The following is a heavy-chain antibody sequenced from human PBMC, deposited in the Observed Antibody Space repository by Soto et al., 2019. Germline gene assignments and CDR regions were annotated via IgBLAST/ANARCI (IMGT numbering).Heavy chain of an antibody. CDR2: ISYDGNNK. D-gene: IGHD6-19*01. Sequence: GGSLRLSCAASGFTFSSYAMHWVRQAPGKGLEWVAVISYDGNNKYYADSVKGRFTISRDNSKNTLYLQMDSLRAEDTAVYYCARENQWPLRFYFDYWGQGTLVTVSS. V-gene: IGHV3-30-3*01. CDR1: GFTFSSYA. J-gene: IGHJ4*02. CDR3: ARENQWPLRFYFDY.